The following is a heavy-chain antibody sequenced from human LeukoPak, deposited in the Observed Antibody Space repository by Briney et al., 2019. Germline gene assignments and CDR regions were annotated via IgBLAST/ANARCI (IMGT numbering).Heavy chain of an antibody. CDR3: ARHYGP. CDR1: GXIXXGGXS. CDR2: IYHSGST. J-gene: IGHJ5*02. V-gene: IGHV4-30-2*04. Sequence: GXIXXGGXSWSWIRQPPGKGLEWIGYIYHSGSTYYNPSLKSRVTISVDTSKNRFSLKLNSVTAADTAVYYCARHYGPWGQGTLVTVST. D-gene: IGHD3-16*01.